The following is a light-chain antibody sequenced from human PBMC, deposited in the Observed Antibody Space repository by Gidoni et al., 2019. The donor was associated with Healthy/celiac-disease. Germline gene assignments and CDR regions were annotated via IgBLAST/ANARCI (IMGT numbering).Light chain of an antibody. V-gene: IGKV3-20*01. Sequence: IVLTQSPGTLSLSPGERAALSCRATQSVSSSYLAWYQQKPGQAPRLLIYGASSRATGIPYRFSGSGSGTDFTLTISRLDPEDFAVYYCQQYGSSPWTFGQGTKVEIK. CDR2: GAS. CDR1: QSVSSSY. CDR3: QQYGSSPWT. J-gene: IGKJ1*01.